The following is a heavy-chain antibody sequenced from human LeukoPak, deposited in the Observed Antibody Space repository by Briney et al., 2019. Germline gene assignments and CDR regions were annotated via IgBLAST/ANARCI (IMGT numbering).Heavy chain of an antibody. CDR1: RGSITNSSCY. V-gene: IGHV4-39*01. J-gene: IGHJ4*02. CDR3: ARRAVVPAAVSYFDN. D-gene: IGHD2-2*01. CDR2: IYCTGTT. Sequence: TSETLSLTCAVFRGSITNSSCYWGWIRQPPGKGLEWIGGIYCTGTTYYSPSLNSRITISMDTSKNQFSLRLASVTAADTALYYCARRAVVPAAVSYFDNWGQGTLVTVSS.